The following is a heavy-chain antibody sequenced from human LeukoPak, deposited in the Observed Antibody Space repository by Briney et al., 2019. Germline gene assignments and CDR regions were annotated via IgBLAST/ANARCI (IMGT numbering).Heavy chain of an antibody. CDR3: AKRVRDLVTPRGSGFDY. V-gene: IGHV3-30-3*02. CDR1: GFTFSSYA. CDR2: ISYDGSNK. D-gene: IGHD4-23*01. J-gene: IGHJ4*02. Sequence: PGGSLRLSCAASGFTFSSYAMHWVRQAPGKGLEWVAVISYDGSNKYYADSVKGRFTISRDNSKNTLYLQMNSLRAEDTAVYYCAKRVRDLVTPRGSGFDYWGQGTLVTVSS.